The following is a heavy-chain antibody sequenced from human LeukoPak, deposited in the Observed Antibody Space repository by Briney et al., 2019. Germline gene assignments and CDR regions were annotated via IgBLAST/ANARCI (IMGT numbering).Heavy chain of an antibody. CDR3: ARAWIQQSKFDP. CDR2: INHSGST. Sequence: SETLSLTCAVYGGSFSGYYWSWIRQPPGKGLEWIGEINHSGSTNYNPSLKSRVTISVDTSKNQFSLKLSSVTAADTAVYYCARAWIQQSKFDPWGQGTLVTVSS. CDR1: GGSFSGYY. J-gene: IGHJ5*02. D-gene: IGHD5-18*01. V-gene: IGHV4-34*01.